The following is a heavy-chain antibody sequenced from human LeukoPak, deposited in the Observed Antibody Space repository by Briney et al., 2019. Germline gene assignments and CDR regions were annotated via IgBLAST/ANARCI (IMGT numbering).Heavy chain of an antibody. CDR2: INHSGST. CDR3: ARLIGSVDAFDL. CDR1: GGSFSGYS. D-gene: IGHD3-10*01. J-gene: IGHJ3*01. Sequence: NPSETLSLTCAVFGGSFSGYSLNWIRQSPGKGLEWIGEINHSGSTNYKPSLKSRVTISVDTSKNQFSLKLSSVTAADTAVYYCARLIGSVDAFDLWGQGTLVTVSS. V-gene: IGHV4-34*01.